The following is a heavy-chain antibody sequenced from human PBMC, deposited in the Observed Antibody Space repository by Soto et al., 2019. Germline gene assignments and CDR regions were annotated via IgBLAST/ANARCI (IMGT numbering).Heavy chain of an antibody. V-gene: IGHV3-23*01. CDR3: EKNLAATLRVGYDY. CDR2: IVASGGIT. D-gene: IGHD5-12*01. CDR1: GFTFSSYP. J-gene: IGHJ4*02. Sequence: EVQLLESGGGLAQPGGSLRLSCAASGFTFSSYPMSWVRQAPGQGLEWVSGIVASGGITYYADSVKGRFTISRENYKNTLYLQMNSLRAEDTAVYYCEKNLAATLRVGYDYWGQGTLVTVSS.